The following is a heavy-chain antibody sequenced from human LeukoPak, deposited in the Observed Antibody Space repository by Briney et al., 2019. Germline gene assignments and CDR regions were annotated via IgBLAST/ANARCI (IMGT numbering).Heavy chain of an antibody. CDR3: AKDSESYYYYGVMDV. CDR2: ISYDGSNK. J-gene: IGHJ6*02. Sequence: GGSLRLSCAASGFTFSSYGMHWVRQAPGKGLEWVAVISYDGSNKYYADSVKGRFTISRDNSKNTLYLQMNSLRAEDTAVYYCAKDSESYYYYGVMDVWGQGAAVTVSS. CDR1: GFTFSSYG. V-gene: IGHV3-30*18.